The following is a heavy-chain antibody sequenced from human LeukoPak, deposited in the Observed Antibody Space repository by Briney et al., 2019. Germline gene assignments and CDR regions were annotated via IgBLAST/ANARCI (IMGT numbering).Heavy chain of an antibody. CDR3: AKEDGDGYNSDFYYFDN. CDR2: IDSDGSST. CDR1: GLTFSNFW. D-gene: IGHD5-24*01. Sequence: GGSLRLSCAVSGLTFSNFWMHWVRHAPGKGLVWVSGIDSDGSSTRYADSVKGRFTISRDNAKNSLYLQMNSLRDEDTAVYYCAKEDGDGYNSDFYYFDNWGQGTLVTVSS. V-gene: IGHV3-74*01. J-gene: IGHJ4*02.